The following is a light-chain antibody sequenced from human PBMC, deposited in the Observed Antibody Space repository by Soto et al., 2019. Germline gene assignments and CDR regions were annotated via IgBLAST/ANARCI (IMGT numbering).Light chain of an antibody. CDR1: QSVSTRY. J-gene: IGKJ2*01. CDR3: HQFGRSPLAFT. CDR2: GAS. V-gene: IGKV3-20*01. Sequence: ESMLTQSPGTLSLSPGERATLSCRASQSVSTRYLAWYQQKPGQAPRLLIYGASIRTAGIPDRFSGSGSGTEFTPTISRLGPEDFAVYYCHQFGRSPLAFTVGQGTKLEI.